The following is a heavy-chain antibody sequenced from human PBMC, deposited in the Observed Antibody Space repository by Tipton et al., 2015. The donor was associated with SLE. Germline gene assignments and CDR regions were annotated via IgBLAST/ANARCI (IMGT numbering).Heavy chain of an antibody. D-gene: IGHD1-26*01. CDR2: IWFDGSNK. J-gene: IGHJ6*03. V-gene: IGHV3-33*01. Sequence: SLRLSCAVSGFTFSSHGMHWVRQAPGKGLEWVAVIWFDGSNKYYADSVKGRFAISRDNSKNTLYLQMNSLRAEDTAVYYCARDSRVGATYHYNYYMDVWGKGTTVTVSS. CDR1: GFTFSSHG. CDR3: ARDSRVGATYHYNYYMDV.